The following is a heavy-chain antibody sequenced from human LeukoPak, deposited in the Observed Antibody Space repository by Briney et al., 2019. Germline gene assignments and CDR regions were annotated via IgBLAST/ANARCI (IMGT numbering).Heavy chain of an antibody. CDR1: GFTFSNYA. CDR2: ISKDGSKK. CDR3: ARGGIVGATTVFDY. Sequence: TGGSLRLSCVASGFTFSNYAMHWVRQAPGKGLEWVAVISKDGSKKEHADSVKGRFTISRDNSKNMLYLQMNSLRPEDTDVYYCARGGIVGATTVFDYWGQGTLVTVSS. V-gene: IGHV3-30*03. D-gene: IGHD1-26*01. J-gene: IGHJ4*02.